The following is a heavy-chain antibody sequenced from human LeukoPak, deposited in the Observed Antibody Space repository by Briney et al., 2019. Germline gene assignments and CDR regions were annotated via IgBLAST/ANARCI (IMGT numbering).Heavy chain of an antibody. CDR2: ISSSGSTI. D-gene: IGHD1-26*01. CDR1: GFTFSDYY. V-gene: IGHV3-11*04. Sequence: GGSLRLSCAASGFTFSDYYMSWIRQAPGKGLEWVSYISSSGSTIYYADSVKGRLTISRDNAKNSLYLQMNSLRAEDTAVYYCARRSGSPPDVFDIWGQGTMVTVSS. J-gene: IGHJ3*02. CDR3: ARRSGSPPDVFDI.